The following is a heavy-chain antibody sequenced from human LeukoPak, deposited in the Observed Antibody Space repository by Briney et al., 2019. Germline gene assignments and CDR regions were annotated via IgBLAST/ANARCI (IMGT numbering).Heavy chain of an antibody. J-gene: IGHJ3*02. CDR3: TKDKPARSSYGDAFDI. D-gene: IGHD6-6*01. CDR1: GFMFDDYA. Sequence: GGSLRLSCVASGFMFDDYAIHWVRQAPGKGLEWVSGVGWHGGSIGYADSVKGRFTVSRDNAKRSLYLQMNSLRAEDTALYYCTKDKPARSSYGDAFDIWGQGTVVTVSS. CDR2: VGWHGGSI. V-gene: IGHV3-9*01.